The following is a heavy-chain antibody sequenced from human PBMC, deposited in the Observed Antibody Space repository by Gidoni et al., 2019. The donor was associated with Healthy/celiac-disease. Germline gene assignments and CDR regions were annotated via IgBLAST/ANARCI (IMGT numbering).Heavy chain of an antibody. V-gene: IGHV1-3*01. J-gene: IGHJ4*02. Sequence: QVQLVQSGAEVKKPGASVKVSCKASGYTFTSYAMHWVRQAPGQRLEWMGWINAGNGNTKYSQKFQGRVTITRDTSASTAYMELSSLRSEDTAVYYCARVRLVVAGTPFDYWGQGTLVTVSS. CDR1: GYTFTSYA. D-gene: IGHD6-19*01. CDR3: ARVRLVVAGTPFDY. CDR2: INAGNGNT.